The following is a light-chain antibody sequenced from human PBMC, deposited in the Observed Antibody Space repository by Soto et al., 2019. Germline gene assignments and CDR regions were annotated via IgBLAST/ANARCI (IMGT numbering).Light chain of an antibody. CDR3: QQYGSLSWT. CDR1: QSVSSNY. V-gene: IGKV3-20*01. Sequence: DIVLTQSPGTLSLSPGERATLSCRASQSVSSNYLAWYQQKPGQAPRLLIYGASTRATGVQDRFSGSGSGTDFTLTISRLEPEDFAVYHCQQYGSLSWTFGQGTKVDIK. CDR2: GAS. J-gene: IGKJ1*01.